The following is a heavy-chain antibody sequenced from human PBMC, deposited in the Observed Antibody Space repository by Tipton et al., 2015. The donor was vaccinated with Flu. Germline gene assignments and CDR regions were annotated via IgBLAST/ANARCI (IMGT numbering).Heavy chain of an antibody. J-gene: IGHJ4*02. CDR2: IYHTGST. D-gene: IGHD2-8*01. Sequence: TLSLTCAVSGYSISSGYYWGWIRQPPGKGLEWIWNIYHTGSTYYNPSLKSRVTISVDTSKNQFSLKLSSVTAADTAVYYCARGQVSDYWGQGTLVTVSS. CDR3: ARGQVSDY. CDR1: GYSISSGYY. V-gene: IGHV4-38-2*01.